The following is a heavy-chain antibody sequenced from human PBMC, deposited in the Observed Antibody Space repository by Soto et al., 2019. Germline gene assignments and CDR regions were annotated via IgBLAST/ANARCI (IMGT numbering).Heavy chain of an antibody. Sequence: PGGSLRLSCAASGLTFSSYGMHWVRQAPGKGLEWVAVISYDGSNKYYADSVKGRFTISRDNSKNTLYLQMNSLRAEDTAVYYCAKDLYDSSGYYLFFYYYGMDVWGQGTTVTVSS. CDR1: GLTFSSYG. J-gene: IGHJ6*02. D-gene: IGHD3-22*01. CDR2: ISYDGSNK. CDR3: AKDLYDSSGYYLFFYYYGMDV. V-gene: IGHV3-30*18.